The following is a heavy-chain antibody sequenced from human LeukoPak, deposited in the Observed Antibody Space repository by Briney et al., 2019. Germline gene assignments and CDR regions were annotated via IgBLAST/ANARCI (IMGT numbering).Heavy chain of an antibody. Sequence: GGSPRLSCAASGFTFSSYAMHWVRQAPGKGLEYVSAISSNGGSTYYANSVKGRFTISRDNSKNTLYLQMGSLRAEDMAVYYCARVVWFGELLYLDYWGQGTLVTVSS. V-gene: IGHV3-64*01. D-gene: IGHD3-10*01. CDR2: ISSNGGST. CDR1: GFTFSSYA. CDR3: ARVVWFGELLYLDY. J-gene: IGHJ4*02.